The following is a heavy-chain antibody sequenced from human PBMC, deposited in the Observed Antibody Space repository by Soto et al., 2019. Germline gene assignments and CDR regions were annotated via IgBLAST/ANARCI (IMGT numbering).Heavy chain of an antibody. Sequence: ACLRLSCAGSGLTFDDYTMHWVLQAPGKGLEWVSLISWDGGDTYYADSVKGRFTISRDNSKNSLYLQMNSLRTEDTALYYCAKDKASYYGMDAWGQGTTVTVSS. CDR3: AKDKASYYGMDA. V-gene: IGHV3-43*01. CDR1: GLTFDDYT. J-gene: IGHJ6*02. CDR2: ISWDGGDT.